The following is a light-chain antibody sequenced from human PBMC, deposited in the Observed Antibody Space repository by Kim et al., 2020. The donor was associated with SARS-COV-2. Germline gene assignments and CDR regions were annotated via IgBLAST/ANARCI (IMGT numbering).Light chain of an antibody. CDR3: QVWDSSSDHSYV. V-gene: IGLV3-21*04. Sequence: PGKTAMITCGGNNIGSKSVHWYPQKPGQAPALVIYYDSDRPSGIPERFSGSNSGNTATLTISRVEAGDEADYYCQVWDSSSDHSYVFGTGTKVTVL. CDR1: NIGSKS. J-gene: IGLJ1*01. CDR2: YDS.